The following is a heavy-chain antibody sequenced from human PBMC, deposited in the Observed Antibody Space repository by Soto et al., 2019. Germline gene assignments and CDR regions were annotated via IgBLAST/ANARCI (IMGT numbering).Heavy chain of an antibody. J-gene: IGHJ5*02. CDR1: GGSFSGYY. CDR3: ARGRNYYGSSDWFDT. Sequence: SETLSLTCAVYGGSFSGYYWSWIRQPPGKGLEWIGEINHSGSTNYNPSLKSRVTISVDTSKNQFSLKLSSVTAADTAVYYCARGRNYYGSSDWFDTWGQGTLVTVSS. CDR2: INHSGST. D-gene: IGHD3-10*01. V-gene: IGHV4-34*01.